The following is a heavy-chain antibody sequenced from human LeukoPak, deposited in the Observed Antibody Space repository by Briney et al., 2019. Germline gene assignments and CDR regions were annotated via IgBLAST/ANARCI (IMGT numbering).Heavy chain of an antibody. CDR3: ARDLADGVLDY. V-gene: IGHV1-69*04. CDR1: GGTFSSYA. D-gene: IGHD3-10*01. Sequence: SVTVSFKASGGTFSSYAISWVRQAPGQGLEWMGRIIPILGIANYAQKFQGRVTITADKSTSTAYMELSSLRSEDTAVYYCARDLADGVLDYWGQGTLVTVSS. CDR2: IIPILGIA. J-gene: IGHJ4*02.